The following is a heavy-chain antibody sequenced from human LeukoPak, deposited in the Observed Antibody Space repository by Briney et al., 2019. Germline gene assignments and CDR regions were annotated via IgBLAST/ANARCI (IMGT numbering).Heavy chain of an antibody. CDR2: INNDGSST. CDR3: ARGGAAMAYY. Sequence: GGSLRLSCSASGFTFSSYWMHWVRQAPGKGLVWVSRINNDGSSTSYADSVKGRFTISRDKAKNTLYLQMNSLRAEDTAVYYCARGGAAMAYYWGQGTLVTVSS. J-gene: IGHJ4*02. CDR1: GFTFSSYW. D-gene: IGHD5-18*01. V-gene: IGHV3-74*01.